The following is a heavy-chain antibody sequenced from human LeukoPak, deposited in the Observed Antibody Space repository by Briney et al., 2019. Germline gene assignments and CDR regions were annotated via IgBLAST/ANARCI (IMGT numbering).Heavy chain of an antibody. CDR2: INPNSGGT. CDR3: ARNVNSPARSDF. D-gene: IGHD1-1*01. CDR1: GYTFTGYY. Sequence: ASVKVSCKASGYTFTGYYMHWVRQAPGQGLEWMGWINPNSGGTNYAQKFQGRVTVTTDTSTSTAYMELRSLRSDDTAVYYCARNVNSPARSDFWGQGTLVTVSS. V-gene: IGHV1-2*02. J-gene: IGHJ4*02.